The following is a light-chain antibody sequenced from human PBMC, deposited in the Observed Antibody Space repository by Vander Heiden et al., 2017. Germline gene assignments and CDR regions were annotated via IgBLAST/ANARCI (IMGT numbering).Light chain of an antibody. CDR1: RSNIGSNT. V-gene: IGLV1-44*01. Sequence: QSVLTQPPSASGTPGQRVTISCSGSRSNIGSNTVTWYQHVPGTAPKLLIHTNNQRPSGFPDRFSGSKSGTSASLAISGLQSEDEADYYCATWDDSLNGWVFGGGAKLTVL. J-gene: IGLJ3*02. CDR3: ATWDDSLNGWV. CDR2: TNN.